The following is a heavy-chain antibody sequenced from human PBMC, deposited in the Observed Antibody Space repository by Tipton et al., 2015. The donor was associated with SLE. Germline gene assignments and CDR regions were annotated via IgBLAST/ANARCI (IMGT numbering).Heavy chain of an antibody. CDR2: VYYSGST. CDR1: GDFISSRY. D-gene: IGHD6-19*01. Sequence: TLSLTCTVSGDFISSRYWNWIRQPPGKGLEWIGYVYYSGSTNYNPSLMSRVTISVDTSKNQFSLKLTSMTAADTAVYYCAKTGPKKGSDWFRWFDPWGQGTLVTVSS. J-gene: IGHJ5*02. V-gene: IGHV4-59*11. CDR3: AKTGPKKGSDWFRWFDP.